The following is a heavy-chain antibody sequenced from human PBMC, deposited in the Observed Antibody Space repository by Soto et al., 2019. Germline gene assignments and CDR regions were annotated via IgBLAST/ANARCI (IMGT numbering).Heavy chain of an antibody. CDR2: IYWDDEE. D-gene: IGHD4-17*01. CDR1: GFSLNTFGVG. V-gene: IGHV2-5*02. CDR3: SHTTTVTTRDY. Sequence: QITLKESGPALVNPTQTLTLTCTFSGFSLNTFGVGVAWIRQPPGKALECLAIIYWDDEERYSPSLRSRLTITKDTSKHQVVLTMTNMDPVDTATYYCSHTTTVTTRDYWGQGTLVTVSS. J-gene: IGHJ4*02.